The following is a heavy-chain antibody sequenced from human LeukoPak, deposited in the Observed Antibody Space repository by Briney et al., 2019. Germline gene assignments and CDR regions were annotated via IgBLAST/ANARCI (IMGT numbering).Heavy chain of an antibody. J-gene: IGHJ4*02. V-gene: IGHV1-18*03. CDR1: GYTFTSYG. CDR3: AREVSSIAARTLLFDY. D-gene: IGHD6-6*01. CDR2: ISAYNGDT. Sequence: ASVKVPCKASGYTFTSYGISWVRQAPGQGLEWMGWISAYNGDTNYAQKFQGRVTMTRDTSISTAYMELSRLRSDDMAVYYCAREVSSIAARTLLFDYWAREPWSPSPQ.